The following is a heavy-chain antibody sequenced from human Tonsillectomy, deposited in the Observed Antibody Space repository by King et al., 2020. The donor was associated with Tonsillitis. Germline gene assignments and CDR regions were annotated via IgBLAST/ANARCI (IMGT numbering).Heavy chain of an antibody. CDR2: IRSDGSNK. D-gene: IGHD6-13*01. V-gene: IGHV3-30*02. J-gene: IGHJ6*02. CDR1: GFTFSNYD. Sequence: VQLVESGGGVVQPGGSMRLSCAASGFTFSNYDMNWVRQAPGKGLEWGAFIRSDGSNKYYADSMKGRFTISRDNSKNTLNLQMNSLRAEDTAVYYGAKAAVRAKYYYGMDVWGQGTTVTVSS. CDR3: AKAAVRAKYYYGMDV.